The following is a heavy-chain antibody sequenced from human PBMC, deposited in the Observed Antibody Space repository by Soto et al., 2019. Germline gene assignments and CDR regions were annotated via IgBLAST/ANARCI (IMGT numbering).Heavy chain of an antibody. CDR3: ARVAYYDFWSGYYVEAYYYYGMDV. J-gene: IGHJ6*02. V-gene: IGHV1-3*01. CDR2: INAGNGNT. CDR1: GYTFTNYA. Sequence: ASVKVSCKASGYTFTNYAMHWVRQAPGQRLEWMGWINAGNGNTKYSQKFQGRVTITRDTSTDTAYMELSSLRSEDTAVYYCARVAYYDFWSGYYVEAYYYYGMDVWGQGTTVTVSS. D-gene: IGHD3-3*01.